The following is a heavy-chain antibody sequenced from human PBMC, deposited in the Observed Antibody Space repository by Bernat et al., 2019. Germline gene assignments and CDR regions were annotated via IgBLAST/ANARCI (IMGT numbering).Heavy chain of an antibody. Sequence: EVQLVESGGGLVQPGGSLRLSCAASGFTFSSYDMHWVRQVTGKGLEWVSAIGTAGDTYYPGSVKGRFTISRENAKNSLYLQMNSLRAEDTAVYYCARDGYYDSSFYFDYWGQGTLVTVSS. CDR2: IGTAGDT. D-gene: IGHD3-22*01. J-gene: IGHJ4*02. CDR3: ARDGYYDSSFYFDY. CDR1: GFTFSSYD. V-gene: IGHV3-13*01.